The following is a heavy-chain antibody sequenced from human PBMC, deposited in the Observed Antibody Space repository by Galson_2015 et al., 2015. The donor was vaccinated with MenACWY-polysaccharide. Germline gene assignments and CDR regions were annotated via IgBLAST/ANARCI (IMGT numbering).Heavy chain of an antibody. CDR1: GSRSSNSG. V-gene: IGHV3-33*01. CDR2: IQYDGSKI. J-gene: IGHJ3*02. Sequence: SLRLSCAASGSRSSNSGMHWVRQAPGKGLEWVAVIQYDGSKIVYADSVKGRFTISRDNSKNTLLLEMNSLGAEDTAVYYCAREGSRIVFHAFDTWGQGTMVTVSS. CDR3: AREGSRIVFHAFDT. D-gene: IGHD6-13*01.